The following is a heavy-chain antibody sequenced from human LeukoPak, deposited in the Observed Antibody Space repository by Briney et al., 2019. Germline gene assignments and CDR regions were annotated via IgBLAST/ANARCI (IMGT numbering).Heavy chain of an antibody. CDR2: ISYDGSYK. CDR1: GFTFSSFG. CDR3: ARARIAVAGTGYYYGMDV. J-gene: IGHJ6*02. Sequence: GGSLRLSCAASGFTFSSFGMHWVRQAPGKGLEWVAVISYDGSYKYYADSVKGRFTISRDNSKSTLYLQMNSLRAEDTAVYYCARARIAVAGTGYYYGMDVWGQGTTVTVSS. V-gene: IGHV3-30*03. D-gene: IGHD6-19*01.